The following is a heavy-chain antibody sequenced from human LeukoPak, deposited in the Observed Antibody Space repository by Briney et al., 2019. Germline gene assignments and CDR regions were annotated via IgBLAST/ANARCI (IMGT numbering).Heavy chain of an antibody. D-gene: IGHD3-16*01. J-gene: IGHJ4*02. Sequence: GGSLSLSCAASGFTFRNYAMSWVRQASGKGLEWVSAIDSGGGTYYANSVKGRFTISRDNSKNTLYLQLSSLRVEDTAVYYCAKGPQGDWGQGALVTVSS. V-gene: IGHV3-23*01. CDR1: GFTFRNYA. CDR3: AKGPQGD. CDR2: IDSGGGT.